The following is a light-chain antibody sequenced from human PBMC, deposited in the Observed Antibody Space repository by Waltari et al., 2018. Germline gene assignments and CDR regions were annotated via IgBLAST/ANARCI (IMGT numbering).Light chain of an antibody. CDR2: HTS. Sequence: EIVLTQSPGTLPLSPGERATLSCRASQSVGKYLAWYQQKPGQAPRLLIYHTSTRATGIPDRFSGSGSGTDFSLTISRLEPEDFAVYRCQMYVNLPATFGQGTKVEI. CDR3: QMYVNLPAT. J-gene: IGKJ1*01. CDR1: QSVGKY. V-gene: IGKV3-20*01.